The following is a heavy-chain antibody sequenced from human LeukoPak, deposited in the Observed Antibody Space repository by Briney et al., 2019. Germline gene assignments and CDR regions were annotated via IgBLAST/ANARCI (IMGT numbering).Heavy chain of an antibody. CDR3: ARGEQLNYFAY. D-gene: IGHD1-26*01. CDR2: ISTSGTTE. CDR1: GFTFSSYE. J-gene: IGHJ4*02. V-gene: IGHV3-48*03. Sequence: GGSLRLSCAASGFTFSSYEMSWVRQAPGKGLEWVSYISTSGTTEKSAHSVKGRFTISRDNAKDSLYLQMYSLRAEDTAVYYCARGEQLNYFAYWGQGALVTVSS.